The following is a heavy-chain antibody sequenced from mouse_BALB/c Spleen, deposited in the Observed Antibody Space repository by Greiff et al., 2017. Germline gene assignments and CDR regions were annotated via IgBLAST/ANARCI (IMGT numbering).Heavy chain of an antibody. J-gene: IGHJ4*01. D-gene: IGHD2-4*01. V-gene: IGHV1S126*01. CDR1: GYSFTSYW. CDR2: IDPSDSET. Sequence: VQLQQSGPQLVRPGASVKISCKASGYSFTSYWMHWVKQRPGQGLEWIGMIDPSDSETRLNQKFKDKATLTVDKSSSTAYMQLSSPTSEDSAVYYCARLDYEFPYYAMDYWGQGTSVTVSS. CDR3: ARLDYEFPYYAMDY.